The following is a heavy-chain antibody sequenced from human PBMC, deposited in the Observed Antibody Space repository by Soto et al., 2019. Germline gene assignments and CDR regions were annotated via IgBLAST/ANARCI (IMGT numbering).Heavy chain of an antibody. CDR2: ISAYNGNT. J-gene: IGHJ4*02. CDR1: GYTFTSYG. D-gene: IGHD1-26*01. V-gene: IGHV1-18*01. CDR3: ARNGYYREFDY. Sequence: QVQLLQSEVEVKKPGASVKASCKALGYTFTSYGTSWLRQAPGQGLGWMGWISAYNGNTNYAQKLQGRVTMTTDTSTSTAYMELRSLRSDDTAVYYCARNGYYREFDYWGQGTLVTVSS.